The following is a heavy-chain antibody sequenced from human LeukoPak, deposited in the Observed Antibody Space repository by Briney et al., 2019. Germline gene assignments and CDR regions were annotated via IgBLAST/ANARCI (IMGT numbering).Heavy chain of an antibody. CDR2: ITSGGSYI. Sequence: GGSLRLSCTASGFTFSNYDMHWVRQAPGKGLEWVSAITSGGSYIYYADSVKGRFTISRDNAKNSLYLQMNSLRAEDTAVYYCARPNAPERYCSSTSCYYEYWGQGTLVTVSS. J-gene: IGHJ4*02. CDR1: GFTFSNYD. CDR3: ARPNAPERYCSSTSCYYEY. D-gene: IGHD2-2*01. V-gene: IGHV3-21*01.